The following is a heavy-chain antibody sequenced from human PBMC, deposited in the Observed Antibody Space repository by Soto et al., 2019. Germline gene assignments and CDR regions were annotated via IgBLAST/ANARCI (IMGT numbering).Heavy chain of an antibody. CDR2: ISYDGSNK. J-gene: IGHJ4*02. D-gene: IGHD6-19*01. V-gene: IGHV3-30*18. CDR3: AKDSCSGWSSILHY. CDR1: GFTFSSYG. Sequence: QVQLVESGGGVVQPGRSLRLSCAASGFTFSSYGMHWVLQAPGKGLEWVAVISYDGSNKYYADSVKGRFTISRDNSKDTLYLQMNSLRADDPAVYYCAKDSCSGWSSILHYLGQGTLVTVSS.